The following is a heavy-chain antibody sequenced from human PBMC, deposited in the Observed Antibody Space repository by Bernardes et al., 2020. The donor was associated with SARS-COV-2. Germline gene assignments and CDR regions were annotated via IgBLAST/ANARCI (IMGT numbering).Heavy chain of an antibody. V-gene: IGHV1-18*01. CDR2: ISGYNANT. J-gene: IGHJ4*02. Sequence: ASVKVSCKASGYTFSNFGISWVRQAPGQGLEWMGWISGYNANTNYAQKFQGRVTMTTDTSTSTAYMELRSLRSDDTAVYYCARRSMDYLGQGTLVTVSS. CDR3: ARRSMDY. CDR1: GYTFSNFG.